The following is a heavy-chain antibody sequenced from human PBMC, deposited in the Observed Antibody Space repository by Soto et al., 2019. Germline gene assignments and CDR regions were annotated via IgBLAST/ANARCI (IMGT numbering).Heavy chain of an antibody. D-gene: IGHD3-22*01. J-gene: IGHJ4*02. CDR2: IIPIFGTA. CDR3: AREGASGSHIGY. Sequence: QVQLVQSGAEVKKPGSSVKVSCTASGGTFSRYAISWVRQAPGQGLEWMGGIIPIFGTANYAQKFQGRVTITADESTSTAYMELSSLRSEDTAVYYCAREGASGSHIGYWGQGTLVTVSS. V-gene: IGHV1-69*01. CDR1: GGTFSRYA.